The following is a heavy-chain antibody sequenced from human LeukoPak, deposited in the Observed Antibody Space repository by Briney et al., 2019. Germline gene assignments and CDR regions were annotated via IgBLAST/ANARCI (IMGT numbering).Heavy chain of an antibody. CDR3: ATESGDWFDP. Sequence: PSETLSLTCTVSGGSISNYYWSWIRQPPGKGLEWIGYIYYSGSTNYNPSLKSRVTMSVDTSNNQFSLKLSSVTAADTAVYYCATESGDWFDPWGQGTLVTVSS. J-gene: IGHJ5*02. V-gene: IGHV4-59*01. CDR2: IYYSGST. CDR1: GGSISNYY.